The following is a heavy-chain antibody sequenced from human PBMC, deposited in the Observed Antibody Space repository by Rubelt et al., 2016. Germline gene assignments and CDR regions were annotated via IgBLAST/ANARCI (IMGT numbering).Heavy chain of an antibody. V-gene: IGHV1-46*01. J-gene: IGHJ6*02. CDR2: LNPDGGST. CDR1: GYRFTRYY. Sequence: QVQLVQFGAEVKKPGASVKLSCKASGYRFTRYYIHWVRQAPGQGLEGMGILNPDGGSTTYAQRFEGRVTVTRDMARTTVYREWSCLGYGGRAMYYCATADSTLDVWGQGTTVTVSS. CDR3: ATADSTLDV.